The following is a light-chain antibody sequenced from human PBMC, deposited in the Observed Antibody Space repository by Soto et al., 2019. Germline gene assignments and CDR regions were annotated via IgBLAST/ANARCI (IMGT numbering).Light chain of an antibody. Sequence: EIVMTQSPATLSVSPGERATLSCRASQSVSSNLAWYQQKPGQAPRLLIYCASTRATGIPARFSGSGSGTEFTLTISSLQSEDFAVYYCQHRGTFGQGTKVEIK. V-gene: IGKV3-15*01. CDR3: QHRGT. CDR1: QSVSSN. CDR2: CAS. J-gene: IGKJ1*01.